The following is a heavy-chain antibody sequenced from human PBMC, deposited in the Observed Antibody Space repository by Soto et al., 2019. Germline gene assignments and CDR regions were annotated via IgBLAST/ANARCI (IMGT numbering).Heavy chain of an antibody. V-gene: IGHV3-23*01. D-gene: IGHD6-19*01. Sequence: GGSLRLSCGASGFTFSSFAMSWVRQAPGRGLEWVSGISASGRDIHYADSVKDRFTVSRDNSKNTLYLQMNSLRAEDTAIYYCAKGKTSGWYYFDYWGRGALVTVSS. CDR3: AKGKTSGWYYFDY. CDR2: ISASGRDI. CDR1: GFTFSSFA. J-gene: IGHJ4*02.